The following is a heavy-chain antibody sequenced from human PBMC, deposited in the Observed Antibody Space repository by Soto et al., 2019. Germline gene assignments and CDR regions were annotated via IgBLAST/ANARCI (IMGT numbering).Heavy chain of an antibody. CDR3: AKLGAYYYDSSGYY. V-gene: IGHV3-23*01. J-gene: IGHJ4*02. CDR1: GFTFSSYA. CDR2: ISGSGVST. D-gene: IGHD3-22*01. Sequence: GSLRLSCAASGFTFSSYAMSCVRQAPGKGLEWVAGISGSGVSTYYADSVKGRFTISRDNSKNTLYLQMNSLRAEDTAVYYCAKLGAYYYDSSGYYWGQGTLVTVSS.